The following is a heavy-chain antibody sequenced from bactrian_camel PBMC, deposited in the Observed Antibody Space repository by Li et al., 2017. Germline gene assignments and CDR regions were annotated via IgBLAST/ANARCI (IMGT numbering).Heavy chain of an antibody. CDR2: IYIGGGMR. CDR1: DYSAAGNC. Sequence: HVQLVESGGGSVQPGGSLRLCCAASDYSAAGNCIGWFRQAPGKEREAIAAIYIGGGMRYYIDGWRNRFTISQDTPNSKNTVWLQMFDLKPEDTAMYYCAAAATNGYDCYSGSWSHTADWGQGTQVTVS. CDR3: AAAATNGYDCYSGSWSHTAD. D-gene: IGHD3*01. J-gene: IGHJ4*01. V-gene: IGHV3S1*01.